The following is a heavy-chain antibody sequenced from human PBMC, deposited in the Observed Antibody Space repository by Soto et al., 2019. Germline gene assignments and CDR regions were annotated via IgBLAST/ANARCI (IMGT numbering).Heavy chain of an antibody. CDR3: AREDCSSTSCATYYYDSSGPDAFDI. V-gene: IGHV4-4*07. D-gene: IGHD3-22*01. CDR2: IYTSGST. CDR1: GGSISSYY. J-gene: IGHJ3*02. Sequence: PSETLSLTCTVSGGSISSYYWSWIRQPAGKGLEWIGRIYTSGSTNYNPSLKSRVTMSVDTSKNQFSLKLSSVTAADTAVYYCAREDCSSTSCATYYYDSSGPDAFDIWGQGTMVTVS.